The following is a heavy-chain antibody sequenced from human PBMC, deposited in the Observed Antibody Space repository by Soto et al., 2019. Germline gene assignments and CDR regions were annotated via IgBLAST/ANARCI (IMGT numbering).Heavy chain of an antibody. CDR2: IYYSGST. J-gene: IGHJ6*02. CDR3: ARHGGYGSGSYDYYGMDV. CDR1: GGSISSSSYY. V-gene: IGHV4-39*01. D-gene: IGHD3-10*01. Sequence: SETLSLTCTVSGGSISSSSYYWGWIRQPPGKGLEWIGSIYYSGSTYYNPSLKSRVTISVDTSKNQFSLKLSSVTAADTAVYYCARHGGYGSGSYDYYGMDVWGQGTTVTVSS.